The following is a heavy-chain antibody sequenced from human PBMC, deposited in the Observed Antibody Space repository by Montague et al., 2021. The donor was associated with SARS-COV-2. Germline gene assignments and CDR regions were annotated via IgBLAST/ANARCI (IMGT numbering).Heavy chain of an antibody. J-gene: IGHJ6*02. Sequence: SETLSLTCAVSGGSISSSNWWSWVRQPPGKGLGWIGEIYHSGSTXXNPSLKSRVTISVDKSKNQFSLKLSSVTAADTAVYYCARESSGCFFRRCSRYGMDVWGQGTTVTVSS. CDR1: GGSISSSNW. D-gene: IGHD6-19*01. CDR3: ARESSGCFFRRCSRYGMDV. CDR2: IYHSGST. V-gene: IGHV4-4*02.